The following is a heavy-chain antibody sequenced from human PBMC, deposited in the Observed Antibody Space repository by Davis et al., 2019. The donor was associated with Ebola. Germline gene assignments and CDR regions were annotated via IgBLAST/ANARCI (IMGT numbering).Heavy chain of an antibody. V-gene: IGHV4-34*01. CDR1: GGSFSGHF. CDR2: IGHSGGT. J-gene: IGHJ5*02. CDR3: TRNNWFDP. D-gene: IGHD2/OR15-2a*01. Sequence: MPSETLSLTCAVYGGSFSGHFWSWIHQPPGKGLEWIGEIGHSGGTKYSASLKSRITISLDTSKNQFSLKLSSVTAADTAVYYCTRNNWFDPWGQGTLVTVSS.